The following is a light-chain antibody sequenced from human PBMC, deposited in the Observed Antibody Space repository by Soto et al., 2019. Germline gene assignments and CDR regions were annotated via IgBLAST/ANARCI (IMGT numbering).Light chain of an antibody. CDR2: GAS. Sequence: IVLTQSPGTLSLSPWERATLSCRASQSVSSSYLVWYQQKPGQAPRLLIYGASSRATGIPDRSSGSGSGTDFTLTISRLEPEDFAVYYCQQYGSSPWTFGQGTKVDIK. CDR3: QQYGSSPWT. CDR1: QSVSSSY. V-gene: IGKV3-20*01. J-gene: IGKJ1*01.